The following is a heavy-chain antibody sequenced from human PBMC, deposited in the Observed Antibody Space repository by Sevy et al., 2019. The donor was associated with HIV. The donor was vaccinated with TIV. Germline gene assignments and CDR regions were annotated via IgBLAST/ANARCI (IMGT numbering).Heavy chain of an antibody. V-gene: IGHV1-18*01. Sequence: ASVKVSCKASGYTFISYGISWVRQAPGQGLEWMGWISPYNGNTKYAQKIQGRVTMTTDTSTSTAYMELRSLRSDDTAVYYCARDKPQGVVVLPGAMWGGVDYWGQGTLVTVSS. CDR2: ISPYNGNT. CDR3: ARDKPQGVVVLPGAMWGGVDY. J-gene: IGHJ4*02. D-gene: IGHD2-2*01. CDR1: GYTFISYG.